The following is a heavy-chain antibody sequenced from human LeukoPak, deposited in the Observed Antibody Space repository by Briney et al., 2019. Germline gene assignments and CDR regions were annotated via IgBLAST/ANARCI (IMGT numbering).Heavy chain of an antibody. CDR1: GFTFSRSA. Sequence: GGSLRLSCAASGFTFSRSAMHWVRQAPGKGLEWVAVISYDARNNYYADSVKGRFTISRDNSKSTLYLQMNSLRPEDTAVYYCAREIVASIGFDYWGQGTLVTVSS. D-gene: IGHD5-12*01. J-gene: IGHJ4*02. CDR3: AREIVASIGFDY. CDR2: ISYDARNN. V-gene: IGHV3-30*04.